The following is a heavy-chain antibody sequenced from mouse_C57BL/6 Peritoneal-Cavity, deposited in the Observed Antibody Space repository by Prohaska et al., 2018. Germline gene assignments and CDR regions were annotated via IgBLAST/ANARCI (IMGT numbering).Heavy chain of an antibody. CDR3: SRYYAMDY. Sequence: KASGYTFTDYYINWVKPRPGKGLAWIGWIFPGSGSTYYNEKFKCKGILNGDKSSSTAYMLLNSLTSEDSAVYFCSRYYAMDYWGQGTSVTVTS. CDR1: GYTFTDYY. J-gene: IGHJ4*01. CDR2: IFPGSGST. V-gene: IGHV1-75*01.